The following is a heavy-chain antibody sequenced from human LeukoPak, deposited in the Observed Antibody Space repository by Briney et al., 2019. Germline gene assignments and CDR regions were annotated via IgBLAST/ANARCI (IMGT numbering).Heavy chain of an antibody. J-gene: IGHJ3*02. D-gene: IGHD1-20*01. V-gene: IGHV3-23*01. CDR1: GFTFSSYA. CDR3: AKDRHNWNQENAFDI. CDR2: ISGRGGST. Sequence: GRSLRLSCAASGFTFSSYAMSWVRQAPGKGLEWVSAISGRGGSTYYADSVKGRFTISRDNSKNTLYLQMNSLRAEDTAVYYCAKDRHNWNQENAFDIWGQGTMVIVSS.